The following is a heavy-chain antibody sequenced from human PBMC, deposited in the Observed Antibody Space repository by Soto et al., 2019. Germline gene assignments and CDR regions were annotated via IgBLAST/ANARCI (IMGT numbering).Heavy chain of an antibody. Sequence: SGKVSFKGSGVTFTNSAVKWVRQARGQGLEWIGWIIVGSGNTNYAQRFQERVTITRDMSTSTAYMELGSLRSGDTAVYYCAAQGGNNIAYDYTIDVWAQGITVTVSS. V-gene: IGHV1-58*01. D-gene: IGHD3-16*02. CDR1: GVTFTNSA. CDR2: IIVGSGNT. J-gene: IGHJ6*01. CDR3: AAQGGNNIAYDYTIDV.